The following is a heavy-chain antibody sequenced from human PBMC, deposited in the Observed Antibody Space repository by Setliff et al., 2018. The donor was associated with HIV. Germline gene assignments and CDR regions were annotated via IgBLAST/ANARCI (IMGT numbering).Heavy chain of an antibody. CDR3: ARSEGIAWFDP. V-gene: IGHV4-4*02. D-gene: IGHD3-3*01. CDR2: IYHSGST. J-gene: IGHJ5*02. CDR1: GGSISSSNW. Sequence: PSETLSLTCAVSGGSISSSNWWSWVRQPPGKGLEWIGEIYHSGSTNYNPSLKSRVTISVDKSNKQFSLKLSSVTAADTAVYYCARSEGIAWFDPWGQGTLVTVSS.